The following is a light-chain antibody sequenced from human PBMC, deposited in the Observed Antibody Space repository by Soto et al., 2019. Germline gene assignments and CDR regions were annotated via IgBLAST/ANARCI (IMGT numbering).Light chain of an antibody. CDR3: QQYHTYSRT. Sequence: DIQMTQSPSPLHASVGDTVTITCRASQSFNTWLACYQHKPGKAPKLLIYKASSLEGGVPSRFSGSGSGTEFTLTISSLQPDDFATYYCQQYHTYSRTFGQGTKVEIK. J-gene: IGKJ1*01. CDR1: QSFNTW. CDR2: KAS. V-gene: IGKV1-5*03.